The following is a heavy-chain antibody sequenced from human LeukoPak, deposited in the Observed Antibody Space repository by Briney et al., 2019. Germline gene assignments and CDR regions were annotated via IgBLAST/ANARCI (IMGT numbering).Heavy chain of an antibody. J-gene: IGHJ4*02. CDR1: GYSISHDYY. CDR3: ARTNYDYYFDY. V-gene: IGHV4-38-2*02. Sequence: SETLSHTCTVSGYSISHDYYWGWIRQSPGKGLEWIGSIYHSGSTYYNASLKSRVTISVDTSKNQFSLKLSSVTAADTAVYYCARTNYDYYFDYWGQGTLVTVSS. CDR2: IYHSGST. D-gene: IGHD3-16*01.